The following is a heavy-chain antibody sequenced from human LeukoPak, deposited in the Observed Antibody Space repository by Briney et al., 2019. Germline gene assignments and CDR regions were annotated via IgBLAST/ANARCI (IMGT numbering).Heavy chain of an antibody. D-gene: IGHD6-6*01. Sequence: SQTLSLTCGISGDSVSSYDATWNWVRQSPSRGLEWLGRTYYRSKWGNDYAVSVKSRITINPDTSKNQFSPHLNSVTPEDTAVYYCARVSSRAFDVWGQGTMVTVSP. V-gene: IGHV6-1*01. CDR2: TYYRSKWGN. CDR3: ARVSSRAFDV. J-gene: IGHJ3*01. CDR1: GDSVSSYDAT.